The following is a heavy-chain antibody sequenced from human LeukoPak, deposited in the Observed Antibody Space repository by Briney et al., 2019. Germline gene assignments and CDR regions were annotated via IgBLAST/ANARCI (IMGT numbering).Heavy chain of an antibody. D-gene: IGHD3-22*01. CDR1: GGSISSSSYY. CDR3: ARLQEDSSGYPDY. J-gene: IGHJ4*02. Sequence: ETLSLTCTVSGGSISSSSYYWGWVRQAPGKGLEWVSSISSRSSYIYYADSVKGRFTFSRDNAKNSLYLQMNSLRAEDTAVYYCARLQEDSSGYPDYWGQGTLVTVSS. V-gene: IGHV3-21*01. CDR2: ISSRSSYI.